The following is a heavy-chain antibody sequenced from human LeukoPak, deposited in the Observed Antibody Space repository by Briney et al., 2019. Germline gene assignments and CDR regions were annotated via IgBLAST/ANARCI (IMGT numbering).Heavy chain of an antibody. Sequence: SETLSLTCAVYGGSFSGYCWSWIRQPPGKGLEWIGEINHSGSTNYNPSLKSRVTISVDTSKNQFSLKLSSVTAADTAVYYCARGLHYCSGGSCYPSRWLGYYGMDVWGQGTTVTVSS. CDR3: ARGLHYCSGGSCYPSRWLGYYGMDV. CDR1: GGSFSGYC. J-gene: IGHJ6*02. CDR2: INHSGST. D-gene: IGHD2-15*01. V-gene: IGHV4-34*01.